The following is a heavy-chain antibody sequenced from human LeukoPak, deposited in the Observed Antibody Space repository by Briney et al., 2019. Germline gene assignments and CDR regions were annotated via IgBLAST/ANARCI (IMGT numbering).Heavy chain of an antibody. CDR2: ISSSGSGDNT. D-gene: IGHD1-26*01. Sequence: GGSLRLSCAASGVTLSTYAMSWARQAPGKGLEWVSGISSSGSGDNTYYADSVKGRFTISRGSSKNTLFLHMNTLRAEDTAVYYCAKDRTVGASYWYFDLWGRGTLVTVSS. CDR3: AKDRTVGASYWYFDL. CDR1: GVTLSTYA. V-gene: IGHV3-23*01. J-gene: IGHJ2*01.